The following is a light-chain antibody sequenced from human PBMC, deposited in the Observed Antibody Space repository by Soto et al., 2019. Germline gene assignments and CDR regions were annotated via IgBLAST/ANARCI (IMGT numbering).Light chain of an antibody. CDR1: SSNIGAGYD. CDR2: GNS. V-gene: IGLV1-40*01. Sequence: QSVLTQPPSVSGAPGQRVTISCTGSSSNIGAGYDVHWYQQLPGTAPKLLIYGNSNRPSGVPDRFSGSKSGTSASLAITGLQAEDVADYYCQSYDSSLSGYWVFGGGTKVTVL. J-gene: IGLJ3*02. CDR3: QSYDSSLSGYWV.